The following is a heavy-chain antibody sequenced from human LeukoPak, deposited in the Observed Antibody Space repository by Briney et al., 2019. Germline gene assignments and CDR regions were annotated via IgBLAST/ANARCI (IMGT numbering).Heavy chain of an antibody. Sequence: SVKVSCKASGGTFSSYAISWVRQAPGQGLEWMGGIIPIFGTANYAQKFQGRVTITADESTSTAYMELSSLRSEDTAVYYCARNRDILTGPAWYYYYYYMDVWGKGTTVTVSS. D-gene: IGHD3-9*01. CDR1: GGTFSSYA. V-gene: IGHV1-69*13. CDR2: IIPIFGTA. CDR3: ARNRDILTGPAWYYYYYYMDV. J-gene: IGHJ6*03.